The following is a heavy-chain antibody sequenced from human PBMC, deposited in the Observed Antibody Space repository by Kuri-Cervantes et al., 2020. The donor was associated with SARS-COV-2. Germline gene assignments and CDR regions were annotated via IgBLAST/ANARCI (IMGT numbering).Heavy chain of an antibody. V-gene: IGHV4-34*01. CDR2: INHSGST. CDR3: AREGQDPGELLRWFDP. J-gene: IGHJ5*02. D-gene: IGHD3-10*01. CDR1: GGSFSGYH. Sequence: SXTXXLTXAVYGGSFSGYHWSWIRQPPGKGLEWVGEINHSGSTNSNPSLKSRVTISVDTSKNQFSLKLSSVTAADTAVYYCAREGQDPGELLRWFDPWGQGTLVTVSS.